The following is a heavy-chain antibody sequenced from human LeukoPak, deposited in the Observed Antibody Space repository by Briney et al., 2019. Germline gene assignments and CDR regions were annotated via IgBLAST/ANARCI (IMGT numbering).Heavy chain of an antibody. Sequence: GGSLRLSCAASGFTFSSYAMSWVRQAPGKGLEWVSAISGSGGSTYYTDSVKGRFTISRDNAKNTLYLQMNSLRAENTAVYYCAKDAFGSFDYWGQGTLVTVSS. CDR1: GFTFSSYA. D-gene: IGHD3-16*01. V-gene: IGHV3-23*01. CDR3: AKDAFGSFDY. J-gene: IGHJ4*02. CDR2: ISGSGGST.